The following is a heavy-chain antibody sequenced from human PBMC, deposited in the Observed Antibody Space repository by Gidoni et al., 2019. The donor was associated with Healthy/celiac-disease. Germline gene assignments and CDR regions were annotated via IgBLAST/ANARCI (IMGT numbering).Heavy chain of an antibody. CDR3: ARGGGSYDFNYYYGMDV. J-gene: IGHJ6*02. V-gene: IGHV1-69*01. Sequence: QVHLVQSGAEVKKPGSSVKVSCKASGGAFSRYAISWVRQAPGHGLEWMGGIIPIFGTANYAQKFQGRVTITADESTSTAYMELSSLRSEDTAGYYCARGGGSYDFNYYYGMDVWGQGTTVTVSS. D-gene: IGHD1-26*01. CDR1: GGAFSRYA. CDR2: IIPIFGTA.